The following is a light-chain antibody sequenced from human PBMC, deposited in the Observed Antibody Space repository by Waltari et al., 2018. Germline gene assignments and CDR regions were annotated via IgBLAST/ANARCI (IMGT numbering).Light chain of an antibody. CDR3: MQSMQAPIT. CDR1: QSLLHTNGKTY. J-gene: IGKJ5*01. CDR2: EVY. V-gene: IGKV2D-29*01. Sequence: DIVMTQTPLSLSVTPGQPASISCKSSQSLLHTNGKTYLYWFLQTPGQPPQPLIYEVYNRFSGVPDRFSGSESGTDCTLKISRVEAEDVGVYYCMQSMQAPITFGQGTRLEI.